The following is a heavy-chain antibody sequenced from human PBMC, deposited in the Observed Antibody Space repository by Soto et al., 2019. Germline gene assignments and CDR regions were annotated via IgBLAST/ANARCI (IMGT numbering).Heavy chain of an antibody. Sequence: SETLSLTCSVSGGSITSSSLYWGWIRQAPGQGLEWIGSIYYSGTTYYNPSLKSRVTIYLDMSKNQFSLKLSSVTAADTAVYYCARVQWFGMDGRYWGQGTLVTVSS. D-gene: IGHD3-10*01. J-gene: IGHJ4*02. CDR3: ARVQWFGMDGRY. CDR1: GGSITSSSLY. CDR2: IYYSGTT. V-gene: IGHV4-39*01.